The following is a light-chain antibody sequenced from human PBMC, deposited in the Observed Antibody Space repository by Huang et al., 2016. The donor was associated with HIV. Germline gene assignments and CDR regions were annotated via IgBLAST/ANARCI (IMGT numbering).Light chain of an antibody. V-gene: IGKV3-15*01. J-gene: IGKJ2*01. CDR3: QQYNNWPPVYT. CDR1: QSVGRN. CDR2: SAS. Sequence: EIVMTQSPATLSVSPGERATLSCRASQSVGRNLAWYQQKPGQATRLLIDSASTRATVIRARFTGSGSGTEFTLTISILQSEDFAIYYCQQYNNWPPVYTFGQGTKLEIK.